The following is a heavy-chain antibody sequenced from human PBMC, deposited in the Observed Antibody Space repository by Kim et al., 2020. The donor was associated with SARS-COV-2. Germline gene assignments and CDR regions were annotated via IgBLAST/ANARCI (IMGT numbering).Heavy chain of an antibody. Sequence: SLKSRVTISVATSKNQFSLKLSSVTAADTAVYYCARGRNTISGVVTGFDYWGQGTLVTVSS. CDR3: ARGRNTISGVVTGFDY. V-gene: IGHV4-31*02. J-gene: IGHJ4*02. D-gene: IGHD3-3*01.